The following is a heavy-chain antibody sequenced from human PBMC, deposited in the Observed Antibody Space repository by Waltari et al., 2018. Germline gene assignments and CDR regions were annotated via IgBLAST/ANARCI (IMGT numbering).Heavy chain of an antibody. CDR2: ISYNGNDK. J-gene: IGHJ4*02. D-gene: IGHD1-1*01. CDR1: GFTFSSYA. Sequence: QVQLVESGGGAVQPGRSRRLSGAATGFTFSSYALHWVRQAPGKGLEWLAVISYNGNDKYYTDSVKGRFTISRDNSKNTLYLQMNSLRPEDTAVYYCAKVPGTSQLYYLDNWGQGTLVTVSS. CDR3: AKVPGTSQLYYLDN. V-gene: IGHV3-30*18.